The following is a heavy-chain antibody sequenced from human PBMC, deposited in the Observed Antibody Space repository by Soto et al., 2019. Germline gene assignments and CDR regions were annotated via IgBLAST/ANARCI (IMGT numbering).Heavy chain of an antibody. V-gene: IGHV3-30-3*01. CDR1: GFTFSSYA. Sequence: QVQLVESGGGVVQPGRSLRLSCAASGFTFSSYAMHWVRQAPGKGLEWVAVISYDGSNKYYADSVKGRFTISRDNSKNTLYLQMNSLRAEDTAVYHCARDGRDYYDSSGYPEEYYFDYWGQGTLVTVSS. CDR2: ISYDGSNK. CDR3: ARDGRDYYDSSGYPEEYYFDY. J-gene: IGHJ4*02. D-gene: IGHD3-22*01.